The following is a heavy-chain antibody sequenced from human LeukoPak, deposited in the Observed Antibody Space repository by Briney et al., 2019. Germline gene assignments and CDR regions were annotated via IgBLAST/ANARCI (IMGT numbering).Heavy chain of an antibody. V-gene: IGHV3-30-3*01. Sequence: PGGSLRLSCAASGFTFSTYHMLWVRQAPGKGLEWVAVISYDGSNKYYADSVKGRFTISRDNSKNPLYLQINSLRAADTALYYCARPTNYQDSSGYCAYYVMDVRGQGTTVTVSS. CDR1: GFTFSTYH. CDR3: ARPTNYQDSSGYCAYYVMDV. D-gene: IGHD3-22*01. J-gene: IGHJ6*02. CDR2: ISYDGSNK.